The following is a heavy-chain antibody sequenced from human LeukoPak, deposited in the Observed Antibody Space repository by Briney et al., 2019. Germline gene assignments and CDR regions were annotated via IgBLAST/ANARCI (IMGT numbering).Heavy chain of an antibody. CDR2: IKQDGGEK. CDR3: ARLHLMIRVVSPLNQIDY. J-gene: IGHJ4*02. CDR1: GFTFSSYW. V-gene: IGHV3-7*04. Sequence: GGSLRLSCAASGFTFSSYWMSWVRQAPGKGLEWVANIKQDGGEKYYVDSVKGRFTISRDNAKNSLYLQMNSLRAEDTAVYYCARLHLMIRVVSPLNQIDYWGQGTLVTVSS. D-gene: IGHD3-16*01.